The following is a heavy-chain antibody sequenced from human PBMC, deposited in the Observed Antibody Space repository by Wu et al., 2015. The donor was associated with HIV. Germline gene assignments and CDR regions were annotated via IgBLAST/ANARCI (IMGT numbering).Heavy chain of an antibody. J-gene: IGHJ6*02. CDR1: GYTFTRHG. Sequence: QVQLVQSGAEVKKPGASVKVSCKASGYTFTRHGITWVRQAPGQGLQWMGWISAYNGATNYAQKLQGRVTMTTDKSTSTAYMELRSLRSDDTAVYYCARWAVAVTAHNYGMDVWGQGTTVTVSS. CDR2: ISAYNGAT. CDR3: ARWAVAVTAHNYGMDV. D-gene: IGHD2-21*02. V-gene: IGHV1-18*01.